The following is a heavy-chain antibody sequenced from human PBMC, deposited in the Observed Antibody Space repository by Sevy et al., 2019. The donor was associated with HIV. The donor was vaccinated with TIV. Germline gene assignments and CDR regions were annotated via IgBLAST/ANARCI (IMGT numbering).Heavy chain of an antibody. CDR2: ISSSSSYI. J-gene: IGHJ4*02. V-gene: IGHV3-21*01. CDR3: ARDMRDYVWGSYPIDY. CDR1: GFTFSSYS. D-gene: IGHD3-16*01. Sequence: GGSLRLSCAASGFTFSSYSMNWVRQAPGKGLEWASSISSSSSYIYYADSVKGRFTISRDNAKNSLYLQMNSLRAEDTAVYYCARDMRDYVWGSYPIDYWGQGTLVTVSS.